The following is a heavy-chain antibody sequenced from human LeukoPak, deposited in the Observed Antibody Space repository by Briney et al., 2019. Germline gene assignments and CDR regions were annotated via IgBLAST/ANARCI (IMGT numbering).Heavy chain of an antibody. CDR1: GFTFDDYA. D-gene: IGHD6-13*01. CDR2: ISWNSGSI. Sequence: GGSLRLSCAASGFTFDDYAMHWVRQAPGKGLEWVSGISWNSGSIGYADSVKGRFTISRDNAKNFLYLQMNSLRAEDTALYYCAKGIAAAGPHYFDYWGQGTLVTVSS. CDR3: AKGIAAAGPHYFDY. J-gene: IGHJ4*02. V-gene: IGHV3-9*01.